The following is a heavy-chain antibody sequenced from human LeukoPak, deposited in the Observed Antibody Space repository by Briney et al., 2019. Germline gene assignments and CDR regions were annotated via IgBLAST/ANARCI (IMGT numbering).Heavy chain of an antibody. V-gene: IGHV4-38-2*02. CDR1: GYSISSGYY. CDR2: IHHSGGT. CDR3: ARERGYCSGGSCNWFDP. D-gene: IGHD2-15*01. Sequence: SETLSLTCTVSGYSISSGYYWGWIRQPPGKGLEWIESIHHSGGTYYNPSLKSRVTITVDTSMNQFSLKLSSVTAADTAVYYCARERGYCSGGSCNWFDPWGQGTLVTVSS. J-gene: IGHJ5*02.